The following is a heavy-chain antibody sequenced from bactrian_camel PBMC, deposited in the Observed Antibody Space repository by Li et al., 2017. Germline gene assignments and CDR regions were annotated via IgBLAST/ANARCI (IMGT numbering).Heavy chain of an antibody. V-gene: IGHV3S55*01. CDR1: GFTSVSCG. Sequence: QLVESGGGSVQTGGSLRLSCTAPGFTSVSCGMHWYRQAAGKQREWVSSISTDGSTTYADSVMGRFTISKDNVNNTLYLQMNCLKPEDTAMYTCAADFYNLQLARSYSYWGQGTQVTVS. D-gene: IGHD7*01. CDR3: AADFYNLQLARSYSY. CDR2: ISTDGST. J-gene: IGHJ4*01.